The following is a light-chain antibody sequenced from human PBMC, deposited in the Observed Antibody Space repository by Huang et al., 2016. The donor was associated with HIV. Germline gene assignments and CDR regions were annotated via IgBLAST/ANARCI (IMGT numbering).Light chain of an antibody. CDR3: QQYGSAPWT. Sequence: EIVLTQSPGTLSLSPGERATLSCRASQSVMNSYLACDQQKPGQAPRLLIYGESSRATGIPDRFSGGVSGIDFTLTIDRLEPEDFAVYYCQQYGSAPWTFGQGTKVEI. J-gene: IGKJ1*01. CDR1: QSVMNSY. CDR2: GES. V-gene: IGKV3-20*01.